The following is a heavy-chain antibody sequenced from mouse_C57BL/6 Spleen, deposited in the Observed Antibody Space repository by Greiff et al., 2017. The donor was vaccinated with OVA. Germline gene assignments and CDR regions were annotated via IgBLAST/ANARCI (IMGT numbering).Heavy chain of an antibody. CDR1: GFTFSSYA. Sequence: EVKLQESGGGLVKPGGSLKLSCAASGFTFSSYAMSWVRQTPEKRLEWVATISDGGSYTYYPDNVKGRITITRGNAKNNPYLQMSHLKSEDTAMYYCASRVDYFDYWGQGTTLTVS. J-gene: IGHJ2*01. CDR3: ASRVDYFDY. CDR2: ISDGGSYT. D-gene: IGHD1-1*01. V-gene: IGHV5-4*03.